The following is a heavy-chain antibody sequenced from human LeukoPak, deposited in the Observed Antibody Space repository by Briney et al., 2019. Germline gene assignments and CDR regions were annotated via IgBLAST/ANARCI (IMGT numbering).Heavy chain of an antibody. V-gene: IGHV3-48*02. Sequence: GGSLRLSCAASGFTFSSYSMNWVRQAPGKGLDWVSYISSSSSMIYYSDSVKGRFTISRDNAKNSLYLQMNTLRDEDTAIYYCARGFGATRPDWLDPWGQGTLVTVSS. CDR2: ISSSSSMI. D-gene: IGHD3-3*01. J-gene: IGHJ5*02. CDR3: ARGFGATRPDWLDP. CDR1: GFTFSSYS.